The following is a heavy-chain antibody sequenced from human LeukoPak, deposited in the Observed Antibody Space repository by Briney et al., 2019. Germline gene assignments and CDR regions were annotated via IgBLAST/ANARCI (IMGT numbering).Heavy chain of an antibody. Sequence: PGGSLRLSCAASGFTFSSYWMSWVRQAPGKGLEWVANIKYDGSEKYYVDSVKGRFAISRDNAKDSLYLQMNSLRAEETAVYYCARDRGTKSYFDYWGQGTLVTVSS. CDR1: GFTFSSYW. D-gene: IGHD1-26*01. J-gene: IGHJ4*02. V-gene: IGHV3-7*01. CDR2: IKYDGSEK. CDR3: ARDRGTKSYFDY.